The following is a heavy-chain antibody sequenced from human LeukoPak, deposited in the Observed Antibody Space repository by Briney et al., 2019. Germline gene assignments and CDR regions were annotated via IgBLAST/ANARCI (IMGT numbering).Heavy chain of an antibody. CDR1: EFTFSSYW. D-gene: IGHD3-3*01. J-gene: IGHJ3*02. V-gene: IGHV3-7*01. CDR2: IKQDGSEK. CDR3: ARGYYDFWSGYYISDAFNI. Sequence: GGSLRLPCAASEFTFSSYWMSWVRQAPGKGLEWVANIKQDGSEKYYVDSVKGRFTISRDNAKNSLYLQMNSLRAEDTAVYYCARGYYDFWSGYYISDAFNIWGQGTMVTVSS.